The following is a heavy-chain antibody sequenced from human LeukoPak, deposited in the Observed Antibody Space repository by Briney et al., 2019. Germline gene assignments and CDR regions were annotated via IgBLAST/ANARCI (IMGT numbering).Heavy chain of an antibody. CDR1: GGSISSYY. D-gene: IGHD1-26*01. V-gene: IGHV4-59*01. CDR3: AATGKGAAAFDY. Sequence: PSETLSLICTVSGGSISSYYWSWIRQPPGKGLEWIGYIYYSGSTNYNPSLKSRVTISVDTSKNQFSLKLSSVTAADTAVYYCAATGKGAAAFDYWGQGTLVTVSS. CDR2: IYYSGST. J-gene: IGHJ4*02.